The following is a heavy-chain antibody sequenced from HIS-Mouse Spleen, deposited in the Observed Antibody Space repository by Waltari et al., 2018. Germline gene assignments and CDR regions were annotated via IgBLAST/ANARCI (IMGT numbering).Heavy chain of an antibody. CDR2: ISYEGSNK. V-gene: IGHV3-30*18. CDR1: GFTFSSYG. CDR3: AKDRGSPLYFDY. Sequence: QVQLVESGGGVVQPGRSLRLSCAASGFTFSSYGMHCVPQDPGKGLEWLAVISYEGSNKYYADSVKGRFTISRDNSKNTLYLQMNSLRAEDTAVYYCAKDRGSPLYFDYWGQGTLVTVSS. D-gene: IGHD1-26*01. J-gene: IGHJ4*02.